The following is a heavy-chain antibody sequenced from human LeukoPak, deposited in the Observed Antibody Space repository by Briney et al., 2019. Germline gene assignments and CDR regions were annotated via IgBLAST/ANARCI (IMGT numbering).Heavy chain of an antibody. CDR3: ARAGWRYFDWKTYYFDY. V-gene: IGHV1-8*02. D-gene: IGHD3-9*01. CDR2: MNPNSGNT. J-gene: IGHJ4*02. CDR1: GGTFSSYA. Sequence: SVKVSCKASGGTFSSYAISWVRQATGQGLEWMGWMNPNSGNTGYAQKFQGRVTMTRNTSISTAYMELSSLRSEDTAVYYCARAGWRYFDWKTYYFDYWGQGTLVTVSS.